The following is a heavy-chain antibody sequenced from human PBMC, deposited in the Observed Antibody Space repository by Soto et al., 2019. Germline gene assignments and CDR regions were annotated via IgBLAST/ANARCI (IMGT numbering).Heavy chain of an antibody. Sequence: EVQLVESGGGLVKPGGSLRLSCAASGFTFSNAWMSWVRQAPGKGLEWVGRIKSKTDGGTTDYAAPVKGRFTISRDDSKNTLYLQMNSLKTEDTAVHYCTTGCSSTSCSYYYYYGMDVWGQGTTVTVSS. V-gene: IGHV3-15*01. D-gene: IGHD2-2*01. CDR1: GFTFSNAW. CDR2: IKSKTDGGTT. J-gene: IGHJ6*02. CDR3: TTGCSSTSCSYYYYYGMDV.